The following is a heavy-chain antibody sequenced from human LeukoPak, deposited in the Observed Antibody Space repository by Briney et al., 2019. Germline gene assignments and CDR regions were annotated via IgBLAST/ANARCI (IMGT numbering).Heavy chain of an antibody. CDR3: VRPSQVVLGDSIGLFDY. CDR2: IYPGDSNT. Sequence: GESLKISCKGSGYTFTDFWIGWVRQMPGKGLEWMGIIYPGDSNTNYSPSFQGQVTMSADKSVNTAYLQWSALKASDTAIYYCVRPSQVVLGDSIGLFDYWGQGTLVTVSS. V-gene: IGHV5-51*01. D-gene: IGHD1-26*01. J-gene: IGHJ4*02. CDR1: GYTFTDFW.